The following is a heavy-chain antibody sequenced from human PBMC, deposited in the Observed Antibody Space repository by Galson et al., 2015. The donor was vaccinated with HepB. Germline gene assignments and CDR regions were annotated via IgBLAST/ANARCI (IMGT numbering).Heavy chain of an antibody. CDR3: AKAAGWFDP. J-gene: IGHJ5*02. V-gene: IGHV3-11*01. CDR2: ISGSGTTT. Sequence: SLRLSCAVSGFSFNEFYMTWIRQTPGKGLEWISYISGSGTTTYYADSVKGRFTVSRDNTKKSLFLQMNSLRAEDTAVYYCAKAAGWFDPLGQGILVTVSS. CDR1: GFSFNEFY.